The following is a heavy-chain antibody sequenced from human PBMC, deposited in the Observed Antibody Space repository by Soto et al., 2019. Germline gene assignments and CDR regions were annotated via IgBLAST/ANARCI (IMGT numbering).Heavy chain of an antibody. CDR2: IIPIFGTA. CDR3: ARGYSGYDPNWFDP. Sequence: ASVKVSCKASGGTFSSYAISWVRQPPGQGLEWMGGIIPIFGTANYAQKFQGRVTITADESTSTAYMELSSLRSEDTAVYYCARGYSGYDPNWFDPWGQGTLVTVSS. D-gene: IGHD5-12*01. V-gene: IGHV1-69*13. CDR1: GGTFSSYA. J-gene: IGHJ5*02.